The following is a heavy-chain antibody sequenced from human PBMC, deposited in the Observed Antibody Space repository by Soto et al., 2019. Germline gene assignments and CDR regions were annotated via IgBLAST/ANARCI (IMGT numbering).Heavy chain of an antibody. V-gene: IGHV2-5*02. J-gene: IGHJ4*02. CDR3: AHSPFFGDKLDY. Sequence: QITLKESGPPLVKPTQTLTLTCTFSGFSLKTGGVGVGWIRQPPGKALEWLAVIYWDDDKRYSPSLKNRLTIAKDTSKNMVVLTMTNMDPVDTGTYYCAHSPFFGDKLDYWGQGALVTVSS. CDR2: IYWDDDK. CDR1: GFSLKTGGVG. D-gene: IGHD2-21*01.